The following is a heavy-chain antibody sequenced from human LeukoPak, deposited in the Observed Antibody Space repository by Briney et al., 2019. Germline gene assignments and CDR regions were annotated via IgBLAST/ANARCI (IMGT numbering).Heavy chain of an antibody. CDR2: IYASRNT. CDR3: ARGRGSSWYYFDS. V-gene: IGHV4-4*07. CDR1: GGSISSYY. Sequence: ETLSLTCTVSGGSISSYYWSWVRQPAGKGLEWIGRIYASRNTNYNPSLKGRVTMTVDTSKNQFSLNLSSVTAADTAVYYCARGRGSSWYYFDSWGQGTLVTVSS. D-gene: IGHD6-13*01. J-gene: IGHJ4*02.